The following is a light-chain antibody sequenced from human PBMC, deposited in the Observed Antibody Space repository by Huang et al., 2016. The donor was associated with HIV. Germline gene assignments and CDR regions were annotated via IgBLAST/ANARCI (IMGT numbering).Light chain of an antibody. J-gene: IGKJ4*01. Sequence: AIQLTQSPPSLSASAGDRVTITCRARQDINSALAWYQQKPGKVPKLLIYDASNLKSGVPSRFSGSGSGPDFTLSISSLQPEDFATYYCQQFNGFSLTFGGGTRVEIK. CDR3: QQFNGFSLT. CDR2: DAS. CDR1: QDINSA. V-gene: IGKV1-13*02.